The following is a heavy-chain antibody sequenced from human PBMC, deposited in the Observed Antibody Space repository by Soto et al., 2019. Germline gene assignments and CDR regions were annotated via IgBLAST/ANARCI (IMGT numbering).Heavy chain of an antibody. J-gene: IGHJ6*02. CDR3: AKDRSSGSPYYGMDF. V-gene: IGHV3-23*01. Sequence: GWSLRLSCAASGFSFSNYAMNWVRQAPGKGLEWVSVISGSGGSASYADSVQGRFTISRDNAKNSLYLQMNSLRPEDTAVYYCAKDRSSGSPYYGMDFWGQGTMVTVSS. CDR1: GFSFSNYA. D-gene: IGHD3-10*01. CDR2: ISGSGGSA.